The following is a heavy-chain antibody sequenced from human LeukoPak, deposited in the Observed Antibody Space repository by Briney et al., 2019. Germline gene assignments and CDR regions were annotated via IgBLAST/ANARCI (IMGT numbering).Heavy chain of an antibody. D-gene: IGHD1-1*01. V-gene: IGHV1-46*03. CDR2: ITPSGGST. CDR1: GYTFTSYY. CDR3: AREGTTGTTPSFDY. Sequence: ASVKVSCKASGYTFTSYYMHWVRQAPGQGLGWMGIITPSGGSTTYAQKFQGRLTMTRDTSTSTVYMELSSLESEDTAVYYCAREGTTGTTPSFDYWGQGTLVTVSS. J-gene: IGHJ4*02.